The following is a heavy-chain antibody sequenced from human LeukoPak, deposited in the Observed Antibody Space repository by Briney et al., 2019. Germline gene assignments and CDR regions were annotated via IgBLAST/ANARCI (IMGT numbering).Heavy chain of an antibody. J-gene: IGHJ4*02. V-gene: IGHV3-23*01. CDR1: GFTFRTDA. CDR2: ISGSGGTT. Sequence: PARSLRLSCAAPGFTFRTDARNWVRHAPGKGLESVSGISGSGGTTYYADSVKGRFTISRDNSKNTLYLQMNYLRAEDTALYYCAKNIAAPTTPFDYWGQGTLVTVSS. D-gene: IGHD6-13*01. CDR3: AKNIAAPTTPFDY.